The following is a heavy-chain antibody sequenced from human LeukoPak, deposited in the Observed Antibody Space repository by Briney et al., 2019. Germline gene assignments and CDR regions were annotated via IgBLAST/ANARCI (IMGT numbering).Heavy chain of an antibody. J-gene: IGHJ4*02. V-gene: IGHV4-31*03. CDR3: ARGSSWLTTKCYFDY. CDR1: GGSISSGGYY. Sequence: SETLSLTCTVSGGSISSGGYYWSWIRQHPGKGLEWIGYIYYSGSTYYNPSLKSRVTISVDTSKNQFSLKLSSVTAADTAVYYCARGSSWLTTKCYFDYWGQGTLVTVSS. CDR2: IYYSGST. D-gene: IGHD6-13*01.